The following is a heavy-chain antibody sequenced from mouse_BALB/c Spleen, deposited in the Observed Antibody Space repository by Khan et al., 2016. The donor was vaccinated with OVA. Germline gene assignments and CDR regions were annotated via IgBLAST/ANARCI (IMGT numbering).Heavy chain of an antibody. CDR1: GYTFTSYW. CDR2: INPSDSET. D-gene: IGHD2-2*01. Sequence: QVQLQQSGAELVWPGASVKLFCKASGYTFTSYWMNWVRQRPGQGLDWIGKINPSDSETHYNQMFKDKATLTVDKSSGTAYMQLSSLTSEDSAVYYCARREKYGYDPSWFAYWGQGTLVTVSA. J-gene: IGHJ3*01. CDR3: ARREKYGYDPSWFAY. V-gene: IGHV1-61*01.